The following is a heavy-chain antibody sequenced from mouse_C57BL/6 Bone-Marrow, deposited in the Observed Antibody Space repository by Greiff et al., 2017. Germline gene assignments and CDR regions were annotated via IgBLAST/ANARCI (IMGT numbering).Heavy chain of an antibody. Sequence: EVQLQQSGAELVRPGSSVKMSCKTSGYTFTSYGINWVKQRPGQGLEWIGYIYIGNGYTEYNEKFKGKATLTSDTSSSTAYMHLSCLASDDSAIYVCASLSYDGYDLFAYWDRGPLVRVSA. CDR2: IYIGNGYT. CDR3: ASLSYDGYDLFAY. D-gene: IGHD2-3*01. V-gene: IGHV1-58*01. CDR1: GYTFTSYG. J-gene: IGHJ3*01.